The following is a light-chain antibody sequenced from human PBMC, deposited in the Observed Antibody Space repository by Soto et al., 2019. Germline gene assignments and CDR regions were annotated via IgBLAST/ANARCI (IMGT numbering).Light chain of an antibody. Sequence: DIQMTQSPSSLSASVGDRVTIACRASQSISRHINWYQQKPGLAPKLLIYATSNLQSGVPSRFSGSGSGTDFALTISSLQPDDFATYYCQQSYLTPLTFGGGTKVDIK. CDR1: QSISRH. CDR3: QQSYLTPLT. J-gene: IGKJ4*01. CDR2: ATS. V-gene: IGKV1-39*01.